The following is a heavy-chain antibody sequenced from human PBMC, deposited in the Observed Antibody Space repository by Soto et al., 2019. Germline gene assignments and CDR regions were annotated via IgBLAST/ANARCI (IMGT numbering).Heavy chain of an antibody. CDR3: ARGRRDYVWGSYRPPFDY. CDR2: INHSGST. Sequence: PSETLSLTCAVYGGSFSGYYWSWIRQPPGKGLEWIGEINHSGSTNYNPSLKSRVTISVDTSKNKFSLKLSSVTAADTAVYYCARGRRDYVWGSYRPPFDYWGQGTLVTVSS. D-gene: IGHD3-16*02. J-gene: IGHJ4*02. V-gene: IGHV4-34*01. CDR1: GGSFSGYY.